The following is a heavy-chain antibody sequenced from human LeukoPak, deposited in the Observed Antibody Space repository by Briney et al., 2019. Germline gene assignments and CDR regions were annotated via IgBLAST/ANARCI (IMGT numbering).Heavy chain of an antibody. J-gene: IGHJ4*02. CDR3: AKRHDYGDS. CDR2: ISGSGGST. Sequence: GGSLRLSCAASGFTFSSYAMSWVRQARGKGLEWVSGISGSGGSTYYADSVKGRFTISRDNSKNTLYLQINSLRAEDTAVYYCAKRHDYGDSWGQGTLVTVSS. CDR1: GFTFSSYA. V-gene: IGHV3-23*01.